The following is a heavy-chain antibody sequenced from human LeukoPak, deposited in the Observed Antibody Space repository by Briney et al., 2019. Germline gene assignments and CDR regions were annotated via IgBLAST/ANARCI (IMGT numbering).Heavy chain of an antibody. CDR3: ARRAGGQWLGGSYFDY. J-gene: IGHJ4*02. D-gene: IGHD6-19*01. CDR1: GYSLNSYW. V-gene: IGHV5-51*01. CDR2: FYPGDSDI. Sequence: GESLKISCQGSGYSLNSYWIGWVRQMPGKGLEWMGIFYPGDSDIRYSPSFQGQVTISADKSTSTAYLQWSSLKASDTALYYCARRAGGQWLGGSYFDYWGQGTLVTVSS.